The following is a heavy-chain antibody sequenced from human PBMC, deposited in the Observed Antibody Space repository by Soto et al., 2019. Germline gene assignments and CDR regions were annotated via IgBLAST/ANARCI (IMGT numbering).Heavy chain of an antibody. CDR2: INENGSQK. CDR1: GFTFNRYY. D-gene: IGHD5-18*01. V-gene: IGHV3-7*01. Sequence: EVQLAESGGGLVQPGGSLRLSCAASGFTFNRYYMTWVRQAPGKGPEWVASINENGSQKYYVDSVKGRFTISRDNPKSSLSLQMNGLRAEDTAVYYCVRDVGYGDFWGQETLVTVSS. J-gene: IGHJ4*02. CDR3: VRDVGYGDF.